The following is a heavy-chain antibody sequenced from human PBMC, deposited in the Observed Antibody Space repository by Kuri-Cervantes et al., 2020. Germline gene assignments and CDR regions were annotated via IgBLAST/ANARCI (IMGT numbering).Heavy chain of an antibody. V-gene: IGHV3-30*18. J-gene: IGHJ3*02. CDR2: ISYDGSNK. D-gene: IGHD3-22*01. Sequence: LSLTCAASGFTVSSNYMSWVRQAPGKGLEWVAVISYDGSNKYYADSVKGRFTISRDNSKNTLYLQMNSLRAEDTAVYYCAKLCYDSSQVVAFDIWGQGTMVTVSS. CDR1: GFTVSSNY. CDR3: AKLCYDSSQVVAFDI.